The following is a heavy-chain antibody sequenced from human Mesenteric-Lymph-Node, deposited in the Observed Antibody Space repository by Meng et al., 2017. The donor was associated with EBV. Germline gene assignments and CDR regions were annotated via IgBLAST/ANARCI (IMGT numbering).Heavy chain of an antibody. CDR3: ARRGGPYSSSWYWVDY. CDR1: GYNLFSYG. D-gene: IGHD6-13*01. V-gene: IGHV1-18*01. CDR2: ISSYTGNT. Sequence: QVQLEQSGAEVKKPGASVKVSCKASGYNLFSYGISWVRQAPGQGLEWLGWISSYTGNTKYAQNFQARVTMTTDRSTNTAYMEVRSLRTDDTAVYYCARRGGPYSSSWYWVDYWGQGTLVTVSS. J-gene: IGHJ4*02.